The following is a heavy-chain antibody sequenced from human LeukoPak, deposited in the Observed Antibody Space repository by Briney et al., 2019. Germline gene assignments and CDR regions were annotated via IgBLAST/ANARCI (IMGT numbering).Heavy chain of an antibody. D-gene: IGHD6-13*01. V-gene: IGHV4-39*07. CDR2: ISHSGGT. Sequence: PSETLSLTCTVSGGSISSDTYYWGWIRQPPGKGLEWIGEISHSGGTNYNPSLKSRVTILLDTSKNQFSLKLSSVTAADTAVYYCARVTEGSSRFHWYFDLWGRGTLVTVSS. CDR3: ARVTEGSSRFHWYFDL. J-gene: IGHJ2*01. CDR1: GGSISSDTYY.